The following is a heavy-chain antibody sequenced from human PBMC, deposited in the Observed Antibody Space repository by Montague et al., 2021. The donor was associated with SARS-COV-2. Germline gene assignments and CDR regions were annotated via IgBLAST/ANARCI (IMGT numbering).Heavy chain of an antibody. CDR1: GGSTNCYY. D-gene: IGHD2-8*01. Sequence: SETLSLTCIVSGGSTNCYYWSWIRQSPGKGLEWIGYMNYSGSTNYNPSLKSRVTMSIDRSKTQFSLKLRSVTAADTAVYYCARGARYCTNGVCQTYYYYGLDVWGQGTTVTVSS. CDR2: MNYSGST. V-gene: IGHV4-59*01. CDR3: ARGARYCTNGVCQTYYYYGLDV. J-gene: IGHJ6*02.